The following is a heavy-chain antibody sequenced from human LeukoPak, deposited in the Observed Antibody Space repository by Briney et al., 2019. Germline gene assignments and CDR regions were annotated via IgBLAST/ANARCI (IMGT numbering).Heavy chain of an antibody. CDR1: GYSFNTYW. J-gene: IGHJ4*02. CDR3: ARQGLHREQGPNDY. D-gene: IGHD1-26*01. V-gene: IGHV5-51*01. CDR2: IYPGDSDT. Sequence: GESLQISCQGSGYSFNTYWIGWVRPMPGKGLGWMGIIYPGDSDTKYSPSFQGQVTISADKSISTAYLQWSSLKASDTAMYYCARQGLHREQGPNDYWGQGTLVTVSS.